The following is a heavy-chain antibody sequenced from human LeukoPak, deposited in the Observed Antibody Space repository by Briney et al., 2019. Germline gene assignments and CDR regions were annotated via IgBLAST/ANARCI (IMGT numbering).Heavy chain of an antibody. Sequence: GTSLRLSCVTSGLTFTNHGFHWLRQAADKGLEWVAFVRNDGFDTYHSNSVKGRFSISRDDSKNTLYLQMNSLRAEDTAVYYCAKDGSGSYNYNSHFDYWDQGTLVTVSS. J-gene: IGHJ4*02. CDR3: AKDGSGSYNYNSHFDY. D-gene: IGHD1-26*01. CDR2: VRNDGFDT. CDR1: GLTFTNHG. V-gene: IGHV3-30*02.